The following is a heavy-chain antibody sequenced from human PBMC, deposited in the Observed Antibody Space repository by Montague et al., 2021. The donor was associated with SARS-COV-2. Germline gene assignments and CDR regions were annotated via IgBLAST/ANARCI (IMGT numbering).Heavy chain of an antibody. CDR2: ISGDETTT. CDR1: GFTFSNYW. CDR3: AGDHGYTYGRPFDY. D-gene: IGHD5-18*01. J-gene: IGHJ4*02. Sequence: SLRLSCAASGFTFSNYWMHWFRQAPGKGLVWVSRISGDETTTSYSDSVEGRFTISRDNAKNTLYLQMNSLGAENTALYYCAGDHGYTYGRPFDYWGQGTLVTVSS. V-gene: IGHV3-74*01.